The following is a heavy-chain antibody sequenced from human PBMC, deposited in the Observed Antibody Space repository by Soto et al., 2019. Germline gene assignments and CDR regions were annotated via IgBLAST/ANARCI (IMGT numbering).Heavy chain of an antibody. CDR1: GFTFSKAW. CDR2: IKSKTDGGTT. J-gene: IGHJ4*02. V-gene: IGHV3-15*07. Sequence: GALGLSCAAPGFTFSKAWVEWVRQAPGKGLEWVGRIKSKTDGGTTDYAAPVKGRFTISRDDSKNTLYLQMNSLKTEDTAVYYCTTDLAPPFDYWGQGTLVTVSS. CDR3: TTDLAPPFDY.